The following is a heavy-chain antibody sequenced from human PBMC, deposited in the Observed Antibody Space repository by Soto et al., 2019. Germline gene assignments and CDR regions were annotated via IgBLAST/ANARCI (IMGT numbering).Heavy chain of an antibody. J-gene: IGHJ4*02. CDR3: ARIGGWYDIDF. D-gene: IGHD6-19*01. V-gene: IGHV4-61*01. CDR1: GGSFSSGSFH. Sequence: PSESLSVTCSVSGGSFSSGSFHWSWIRQPPGKGLQFIGSIFYNGTANYSPSLKNRVSISIDTSQSQFFLQLISVAAADTAVYYCARIGGWYDIDFWGQGSLVTVSS. CDR2: IFYNGTA.